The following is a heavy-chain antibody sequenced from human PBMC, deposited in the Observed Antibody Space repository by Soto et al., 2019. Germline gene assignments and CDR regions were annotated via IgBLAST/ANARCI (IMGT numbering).Heavy chain of an antibody. Sequence: QVQLVQSGAEVKKPGASVKVSCKASGYTFTSYGISWVRQAPGQGLEWMGWISAYNGNTNYAQKLQGRVTMTTDTATSTADMELRSRRSDDTAVYYCARGSNSIAPLDYGMDVWGQGTTVTVSS. J-gene: IGHJ6*02. D-gene: IGHD6-6*01. CDR1: GYTFTSYG. V-gene: IGHV1-18*01. CDR3: ARGSNSIAPLDYGMDV. CDR2: ISAYNGNT.